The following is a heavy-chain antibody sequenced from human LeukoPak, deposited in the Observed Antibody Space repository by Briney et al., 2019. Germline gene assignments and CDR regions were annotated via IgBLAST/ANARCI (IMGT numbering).Heavy chain of an antibody. V-gene: IGHV3-23*01. CDR1: GFTFSSYA. D-gene: IGHD3-22*01. J-gene: IGHJ4*02. CDR2: ISGSGGST. Sequence: GGSLRLSCAASGFTFSSYAMSWVRQAPGKGLEWVSAISGSGGSTYYADSVKGRFTISRDNSKNTLYLQMNSLRAEDTAVCYCARDHADYYDSSGYPTTSPHFDYWGQGTLVTVSS. CDR3: ARDHADYYDSSGYPTTSPHFDY.